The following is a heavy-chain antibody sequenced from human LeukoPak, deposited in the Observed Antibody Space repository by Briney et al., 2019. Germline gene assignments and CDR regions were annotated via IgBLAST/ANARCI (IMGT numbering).Heavy chain of an antibody. Sequence: GRSLRLSCAASGFTFSSYAMHWVRQAPGKGLEWVAVISYDGSNKYYADSVKGRFTISRDNSKNTLYLQMNSLRAEDTAVYYCARDGVWLSSSWNNWFDPWGQGTLVTVSS. CDR3: ARDGVWLSSSWNNWFDP. J-gene: IGHJ5*02. CDR2: ISYDGSNK. D-gene: IGHD6-13*01. CDR1: GFTFSSYA. V-gene: IGHV3-30*04.